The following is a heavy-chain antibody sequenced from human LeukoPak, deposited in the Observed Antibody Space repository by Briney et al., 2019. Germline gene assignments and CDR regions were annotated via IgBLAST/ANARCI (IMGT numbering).Heavy chain of an antibody. CDR2: ISSSSSYI. CDR3: ARGASVVAGSDNALDI. J-gene: IGHJ3*02. D-gene: IGHD6-19*01. Sequence: GGSLRLSCAASGFTFSNYVMNWVRQAPGKGLEWVSSISSSSSYIYYADSVKGRFTISRDNAENSLYLQMNSLRAEDTAVYYCARGASVVAGSDNALDIWGQGTMVTVSS. CDR1: GFTFSNYV. V-gene: IGHV3-21*01.